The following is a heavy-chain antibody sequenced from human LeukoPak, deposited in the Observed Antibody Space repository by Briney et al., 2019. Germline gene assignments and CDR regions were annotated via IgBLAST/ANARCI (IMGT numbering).Heavy chain of an antibody. J-gene: IGHJ3*02. D-gene: IGHD3-22*01. CDR1: GITFSRYW. CDR3: ARANVLAYSDSSGFIKVGGALDI. CDR2: IKQDGSEK. Sequence: GGSLRLSCAASGITFSRYWMSWVRQAPGKGLEWVANIKQDGSEKCYVDSVKGRFTISRDNAKNSLYLQMNSLRAEDTAVYYCARANVLAYSDSSGFIKVGGALDIWGQGTMVTVSS. V-gene: IGHV3-7*01.